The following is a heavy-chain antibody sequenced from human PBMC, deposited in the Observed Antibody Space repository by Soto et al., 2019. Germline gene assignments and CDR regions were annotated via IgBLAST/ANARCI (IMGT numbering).Heavy chain of an antibody. J-gene: IGHJ5*02. V-gene: IGHV4-30-4*01. CDR3: ARAMVVTQNWFDP. CDR2: ICYSGST. CDR1: GGSISSGDYY. Sequence: SETLSLTCTVSGGSISSGDYYWSWIRQPPGKGLEWIGYICYSGSTYYNPSLKSRVTISVDTSKNQFSLKLSSVTAADTAVYYCARAMVVTQNWFDPWGQGTLVTVCS. D-gene: IGHD2-21*02.